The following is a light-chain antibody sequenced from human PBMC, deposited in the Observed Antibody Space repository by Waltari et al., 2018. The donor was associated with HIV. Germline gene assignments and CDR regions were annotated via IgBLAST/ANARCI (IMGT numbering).Light chain of an antibody. Sequence: EIVLTQSPGTLSLSPRERATLSCRASQSVSSSYLAWYQQKPGQAPRLLIYDASIRATGIPDRFSGSGSGTDFILTISRLEPEDFAVYYCQQSGTSPYTFGQGTKLEIK. CDR2: DAS. CDR1: QSVSSSY. CDR3: QQSGTSPYT. J-gene: IGKJ2*01. V-gene: IGKV3-20*01.